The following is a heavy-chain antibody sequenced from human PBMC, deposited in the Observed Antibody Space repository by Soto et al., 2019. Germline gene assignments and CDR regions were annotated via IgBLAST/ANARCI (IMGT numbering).Heavy chain of an antibody. CDR3: ASPRPNQLLSNYYGMDV. CDR1: GYTFTSYG. J-gene: IGHJ6*02. CDR2: ISAYNGNT. V-gene: IGHV1-18*01. Sequence: GASVKVSCKASGYTFTSYGISWVRQAPGQGLEWMGWISAYNGNTNYAQKLQGRVTMTTDTSTSIAYMELRSLRSDDTAVYYCASPRPNQLLSNYYGMDVWGQGTTVTVSS. D-gene: IGHD1-7*01.